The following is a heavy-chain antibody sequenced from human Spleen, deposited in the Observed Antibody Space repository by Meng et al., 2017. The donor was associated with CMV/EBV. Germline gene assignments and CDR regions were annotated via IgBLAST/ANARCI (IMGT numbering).Heavy chain of an antibody. J-gene: IGHJ4*02. CDR2: INHSGST. D-gene: IGHD3-22*01. V-gene: IGHV4-34*01. Sequence: GHLRGWGAGLLKPSETLSLTCAVYGGSFSGYYWSWIRQPPGKGLEWIGEINHSGSTNYNPSPKSRVTISVDTSKNQFSLKLSSVTAADTVVYYCARSPHDSSGYYLYYFDYWGQGTLVTVSS. CDR3: ARSPHDSSGYYLYYFDY. CDR1: GGSFSGYY.